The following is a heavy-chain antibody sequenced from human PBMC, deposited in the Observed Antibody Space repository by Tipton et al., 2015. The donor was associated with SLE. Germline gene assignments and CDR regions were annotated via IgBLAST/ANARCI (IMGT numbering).Heavy chain of an antibody. CDR2: IYTSGST. CDR1: GGSITSGSYY. Sequence: TLSLTCIVSGGSITSGSYYWTWIRQPAGKGLEWIGHIYTSGSTNYNPSLKSRVTISVDTSKNQFSLKLSSVTAADTAVYYCARSTSGYSYVGYWGQGTLVTVSS. J-gene: IGHJ4*02. CDR3: ARSTSGYSYVGY. V-gene: IGHV4-61*09. D-gene: IGHD5-18*01.